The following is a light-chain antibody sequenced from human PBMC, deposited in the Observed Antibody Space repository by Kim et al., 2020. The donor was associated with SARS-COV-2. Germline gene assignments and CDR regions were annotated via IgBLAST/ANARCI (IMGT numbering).Light chain of an antibody. Sequence: SSELTQDPAVSVALGHTVRITCQGDSLRTYYASWYQQKPGQAPVLVNYGNNNRPSGIPDRFSGSSSGNTASLTITGAQAEDEADYYCNSRDNSGTHWVFG. CDR3: NSRDNSGTHWV. CDR1: SLRTYY. J-gene: IGLJ3*02. CDR2: GNN. V-gene: IGLV3-19*01.